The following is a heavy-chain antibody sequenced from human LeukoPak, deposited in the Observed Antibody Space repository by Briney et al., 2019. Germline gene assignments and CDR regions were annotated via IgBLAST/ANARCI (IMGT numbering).Heavy chain of an antibody. J-gene: IGHJ3*02. V-gene: IGHV1-2*06. D-gene: IGHD3-22*01. Sequence: ASVKVSCKASGYTFTGYYMHWVRQAPGQGLEWMGRINPNSGGTNYAQKFQGRVTMTRDTSISTAYMELSRLRSDDTAVYYCARGGPRFVTMIVVDYAFDIWGQGTMVTVSS. CDR2: INPNSGGT. CDR3: ARGGPRFVTMIVVDYAFDI. CDR1: GYTFTGYY.